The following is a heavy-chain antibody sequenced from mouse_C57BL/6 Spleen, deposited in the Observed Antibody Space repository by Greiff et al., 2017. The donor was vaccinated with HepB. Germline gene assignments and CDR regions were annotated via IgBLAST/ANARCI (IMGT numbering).Heavy chain of an antibody. D-gene: IGHD1-1*01. J-gene: IGHJ3*01. V-gene: IGHV14-2*01. CDR2: IDPEDGET. CDR3: ASACGSGYGWFAY. CDR1: GFNIKDYY. Sequence: EVKLQESGAELVKPGASVKLSCTASGFNIKDYYMHWVKQRTEQGLEWIGRIDPEDGETKYAPKFQGKATITADTSSNTAYLQLSSLTSEDTAVYYCASACGSGYGWFAYWGQGTLVTVSA.